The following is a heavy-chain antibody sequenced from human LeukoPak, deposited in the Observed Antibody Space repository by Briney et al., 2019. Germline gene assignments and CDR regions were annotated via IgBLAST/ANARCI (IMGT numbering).Heavy chain of an antibody. CDR3: AKVYCSGGSCYSGRAFDI. V-gene: IGHV3-33*06. CDR2: IWYDGSNK. Sequence: GGSLRLSCAASGFTFSSYGMHWVRQAPGKGLEWVAVIWYDGSNKYYADSVKGRFTISRDNSKNTLYLQMNSLRAEDTAVYYCAKVYCSGGSCYSGRAFDIWGQGTMVTVSS. J-gene: IGHJ3*02. CDR1: GFTFSSYG. D-gene: IGHD2-15*01.